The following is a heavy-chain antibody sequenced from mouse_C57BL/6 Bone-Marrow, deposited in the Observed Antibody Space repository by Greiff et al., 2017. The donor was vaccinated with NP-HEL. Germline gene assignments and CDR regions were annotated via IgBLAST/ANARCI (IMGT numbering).Heavy chain of an antibody. CDR2: IYPGNSDT. J-gene: IGHJ4*01. CDR3: TYGNYYYAMDY. Sequence: EVQLQQSGTVLARPGASVKMSCMTSGYTFTSYWMHWVKQRPGQGLEWIGAIYPGNSDTSYNQKFKGKAKLTAVTSASTAYMELSSLTNEDSAVYYCTYGNYYYAMDYWGQGTSVTVSS. V-gene: IGHV1-5*01. D-gene: IGHD2-1*01. CDR1: GYTFTSYW.